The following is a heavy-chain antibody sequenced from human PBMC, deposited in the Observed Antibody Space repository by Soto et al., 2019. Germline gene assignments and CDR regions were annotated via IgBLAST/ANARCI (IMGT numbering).Heavy chain of an antibody. Sequence: SETLSLTCTVSGGSISSGDYYWSWIRQPPGKGLEWIGYIYYSGSTYYNPSLKSRVTISVDTSKDQFSLKLSSVTAADTAVYYCARERVNTIFGVVIPNGSYGMDVWGQGTTVTVSS. J-gene: IGHJ6*02. V-gene: IGHV4-30-4*01. D-gene: IGHD3-3*01. CDR2: IYYSGST. CDR3: ARERVNTIFGVVIPNGSYGMDV. CDR1: GGSISSGDYY.